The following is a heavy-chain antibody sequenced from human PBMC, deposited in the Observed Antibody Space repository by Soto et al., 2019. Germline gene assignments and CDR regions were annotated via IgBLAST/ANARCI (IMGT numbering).Heavy chain of an antibody. J-gene: IGHJ4*02. CDR1: GYTFTNFG. D-gene: IGHD2-15*01. V-gene: IGHV1-18*01. Sequence: QVQLVQAGAEVKKPGASVTVSCKASGYTFTNFGIRWVRQAPGQGLEWMGWISAYNGNTNYAQNFQGRVTMTTDTSTSTAYLELRSLRSDDTDVYYCARGGTPIDNWGQGTLVTVSS. CDR3: ARGGTPIDN. CDR2: ISAYNGNT.